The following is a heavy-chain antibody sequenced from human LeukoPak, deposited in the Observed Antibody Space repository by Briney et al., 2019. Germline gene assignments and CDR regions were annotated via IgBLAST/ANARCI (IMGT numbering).Heavy chain of an antibody. CDR1: GYTFTSYA. V-gene: IGHV1-46*01. CDR2: INPSGGST. J-gene: IGHJ4*02. D-gene: IGHD3-3*01. CDR3: AKQLSGDFWSGYYTGGYFDY. Sequence: ASVKVSCKASGYTFTSYAMNWVRQAPGQGLEWMGIINPSGGSTSYAQKFQGRVTMTRDTSTSTVYMELSSLRSEDTAVYYCAKQLSGDFWSGYYTGGYFDYWGQGALVTVSS.